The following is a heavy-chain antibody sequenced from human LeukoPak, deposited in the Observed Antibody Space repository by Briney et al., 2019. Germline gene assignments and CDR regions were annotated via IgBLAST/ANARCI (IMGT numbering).Heavy chain of an antibody. J-gene: IGHJ3*02. D-gene: IGHD3-9*01. CDR2: ISYDGSNK. V-gene: IGHV3-30-3*01. CDR1: GFTFSSYA. CDR3: AREADILTGFKGAFDI. Sequence: GRSLRLSCAASGFTFSSYAMHWVRQAPGKGLEWVAVISYDGSNKYYADSVKGRFTISRDNSKNTLYLQMNSLRAEDTAVYYCAREADILTGFKGAFDIWGQGTMVTVSS.